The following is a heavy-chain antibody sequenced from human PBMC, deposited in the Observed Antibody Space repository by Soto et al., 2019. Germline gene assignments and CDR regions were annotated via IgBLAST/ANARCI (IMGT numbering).Heavy chain of an antibody. CDR2: IIPIFGTA. J-gene: IGHJ3*02. Sequence: SVKVSFKASGGTLSSYAISWVRQAPGQGLEWMGGIIPIFGTANYAQKFQGRVTITADESTSTAYMELSSLRSEDTAVYYCAREYSSRWYQFYAFDIWGQGTMVTVS. D-gene: IGHD6-13*01. CDR3: AREYSSRWYQFYAFDI. V-gene: IGHV1-69*13. CDR1: GGTLSSYA.